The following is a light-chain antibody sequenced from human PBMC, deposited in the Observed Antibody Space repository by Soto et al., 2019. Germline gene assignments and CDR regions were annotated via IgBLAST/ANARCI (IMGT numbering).Light chain of an antibody. CDR3: QQSYSTPFP. V-gene: IGKV1-39*01. CDR1: QSISSY. Sequence: IQMTQSPSSLSASVGDRVTITCRASQSISSYLNWYQQKPGKAPKLLIYAASSLQSGVPSRFSGSGSGTDFTLTISSLQPEDFATYYCQQSYSTPFPFGGGTKVAIK. J-gene: IGKJ4*01. CDR2: AAS.